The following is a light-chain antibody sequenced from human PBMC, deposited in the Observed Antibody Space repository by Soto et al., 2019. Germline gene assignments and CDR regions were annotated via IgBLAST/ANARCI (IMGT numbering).Light chain of an antibody. J-gene: IGLJ1*01. CDR3: AAWDGSLNAYG. CDR1: SSNIGSNA. V-gene: IGLV1-44*01. CDR2: TDN. Sequence: QSVLTQPPSASGTPGQRVTISCSGSSSNIGSNAVNWYQQFPGTAPKLLISTDNQRPSGVPDRFSGSKSGTSASLAISGLQSEDEADYFCAAWDGSLNAYGFGPGTKLTVL.